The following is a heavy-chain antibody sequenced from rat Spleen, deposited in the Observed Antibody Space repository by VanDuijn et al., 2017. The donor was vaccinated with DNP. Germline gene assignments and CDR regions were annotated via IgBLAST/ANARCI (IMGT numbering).Heavy chain of an antibody. CDR2: ISYDGSST. Sequence: EVQLVESGGGLVQPGRSLKLSCAASGFTFSDYNMAWVRQAPKKGLEWVATISYDGSSTYYRDSVKGRFTISRDNAKSTLYLQMDSLRSEDTATYYCASSEKGRFDYWGQGVMVTVSS. CDR3: ASSEKGRFDY. V-gene: IGHV5-7*01. CDR1: GFTFSDYN. J-gene: IGHJ2*01.